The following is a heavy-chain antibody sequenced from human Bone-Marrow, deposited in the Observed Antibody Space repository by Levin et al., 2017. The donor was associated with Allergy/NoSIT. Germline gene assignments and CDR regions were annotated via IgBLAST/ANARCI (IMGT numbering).Heavy chain of an antibody. V-gene: IGHV3-15*01. J-gene: IGHJ5*02. D-gene: IGHD6-19*01. CDR2: IKSKADGGTT. Sequence: SCRTSEFAFSYAWMSWVRQAPGKGLEWVGRIKSKADGGTTDYAASVKGRFNISRDDSMNTLYLQMNSLEIEDTAVYYCTTSGWFDHWGQGTLVAVSS. CDR1: EFAFSYAW. CDR3: TTSGWFDH.